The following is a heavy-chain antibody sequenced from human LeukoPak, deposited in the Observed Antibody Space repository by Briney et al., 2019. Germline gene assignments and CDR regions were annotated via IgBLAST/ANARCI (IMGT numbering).Heavy chain of an antibody. Sequence: PAGSLRLYCEPPGFTFSICAMSWVRQTPGQRLEWVSAISGSGGSTYYADSVKGRFTISRDNSKNTLYLQMNTLRAGDTAVYSCAKNGRGYSSDYFDYWGQGTLVTVSS. CDR3: AKNGRGYSSDYFDY. CDR1: GFTFSICA. J-gene: IGHJ4*02. D-gene: IGHD5-18*01. V-gene: IGHV3-23*01. CDR2: ISGSGGST.